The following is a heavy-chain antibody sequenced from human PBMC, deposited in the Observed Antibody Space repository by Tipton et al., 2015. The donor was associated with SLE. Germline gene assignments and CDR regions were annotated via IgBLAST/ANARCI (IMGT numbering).Heavy chain of an antibody. CDR1: GGPISSSSYY. V-gene: IGHV4-39*07. CDR3: AAGEYYDFWSGSLPFDY. Sequence: TLSLTCTVSGGPISSSSYYWGWIRQPPGKGLEWIGYIYHSGSTYYNPSLKSRVTISVDRSKNQFSLKLSSVTAADTAVYYCAAGEYYDFWSGSLPFDYWGQGTLVTVSS. D-gene: IGHD3-3*01. CDR2: IYHSGST. J-gene: IGHJ4*02.